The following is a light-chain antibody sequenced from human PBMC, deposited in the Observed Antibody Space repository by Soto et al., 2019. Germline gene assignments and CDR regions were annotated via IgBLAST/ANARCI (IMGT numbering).Light chain of an antibody. Sequence: QSALTQPASVSGSPGQSITISCTGTSSDIGGYNYVSWYQQHPGKAPKLMIYDVSNRPSGVSNRFSGSKSGNTASLTISGLQAEEEADYYCCSYASSSTLVFGIGTKAHRP. J-gene: IGLJ1*01. CDR2: DVS. CDR3: CSYASSSTLV. V-gene: IGLV2-14*01. CDR1: SSDIGGYNY.